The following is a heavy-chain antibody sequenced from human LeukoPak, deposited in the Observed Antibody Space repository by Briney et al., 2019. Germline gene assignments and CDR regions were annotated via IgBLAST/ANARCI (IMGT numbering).Heavy chain of an antibody. D-gene: IGHD2-15*01. V-gene: IGHV1-3*01. CDR1: GYIFTDYA. J-gene: IGHJ6*03. CDR2: MNAGNGNT. CDR3: ARGRGTSGSNRDFYYYYYMDV. Sequence: ASVKVSCKASGYIFTDYAIHWLRQAPGQRPEWMGWMNAGNGNTKYSQKFQGRIPLIRDTSAATAYMELSSLRHDDLAVYYCARGRGTSGSNRDFYYYYYMDVWGKGTTVTVSS.